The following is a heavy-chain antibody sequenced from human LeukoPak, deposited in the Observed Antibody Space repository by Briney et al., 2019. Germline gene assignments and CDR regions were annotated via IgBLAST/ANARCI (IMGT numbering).Heavy chain of an antibody. D-gene: IGHD2-21*02. CDR2: ITPNSGGT. CDR3: ARNPPTATVPYYYYYMDV. J-gene: IGHJ6*03. V-gene: IGHV1-2*06. CDR1: GYTFTGYY. Sequence: GASVKVSCKASGYTFTGYYMHWVRQAPGQGLEWMGRITPNSGGTNYAQNFQGSVTMTTDTSISTAYMELSRLRSDDTAVYYCARNPPTATVPYYYYYMDVWGKGTTVTVSS.